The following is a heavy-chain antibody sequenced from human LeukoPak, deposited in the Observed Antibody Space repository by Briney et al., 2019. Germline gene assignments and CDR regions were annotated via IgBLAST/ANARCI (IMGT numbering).Heavy chain of an antibody. V-gene: IGHV4-4*07. CDR2: IYTSGST. CDR1: GGSISSYY. Sequence: SETLSLTCTVSGGSISSYYWSWIRQPAGKGLEWIGRIYTSGSTNYNPSLKSRVTMSVDTSKNQFSLKLSSVTAADTAVYYCARGALAYCGGVCHDAFDIWGQGTMVTLSS. D-gene: IGHD2-21*01. J-gene: IGHJ3*02. CDR3: ARGALAYCGGVCHDAFDI.